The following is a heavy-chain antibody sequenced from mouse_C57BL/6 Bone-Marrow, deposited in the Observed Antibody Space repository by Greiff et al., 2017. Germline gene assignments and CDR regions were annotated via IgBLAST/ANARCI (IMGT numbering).Heavy chain of an antibody. CDR1: GYTFTDHT. V-gene: IGHV1-78*01. J-gene: IGHJ4*01. CDR2: IYPRDGST. D-gene: IGHD1-1*01. CDR3: ARRRNYYGSSFYAMDY. Sequence: QVQLQQSDAELVKPGASVKISCKVSGYTFTDHTIHWMKQRPEQGLEWIGYIYPRDGSTKDNEKFKGKATLTADKSSSTAYMQLNSLTSEDSAVYFCARRRNYYGSSFYAMDYWGQGTSVTVSS.